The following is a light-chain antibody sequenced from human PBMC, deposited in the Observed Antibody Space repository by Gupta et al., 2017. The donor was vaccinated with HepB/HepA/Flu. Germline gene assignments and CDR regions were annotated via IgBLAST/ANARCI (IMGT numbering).Light chain of an antibody. V-gene: IGLV2-14*01. CDR1: SSDV. CDR3: SSYISTSALAV. J-gene: IGLJ3*02. CDR2: DVS. Sequence: QSALTQPASVSGSPGQSITISCTGTSSDVSWYQQHPGKAPKLMIYDVSKRPARVSYRFSGSKSGNTASLTISELQAEDEADYYCSSYISTSALAVFGGGTKLTVL.